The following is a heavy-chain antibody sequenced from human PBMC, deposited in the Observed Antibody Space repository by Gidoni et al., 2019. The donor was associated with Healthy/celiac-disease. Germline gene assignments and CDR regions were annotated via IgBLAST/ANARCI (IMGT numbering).Heavy chain of an antibody. D-gene: IGHD2-8*02. CDR2: ISGSGGST. Sequence: EVQLLESGGGLVQPGGSLRLSCADSGFTFSSYAMSWVRQAPGKGLEWVSAISGSGGSTYYADSVKGRFTISRDNSKNTLYLQMNSLRAEDTAVYYCAKDFGAPYCTGGVCYFDYWGQGTLVTVSS. J-gene: IGHJ4*02. CDR3: AKDFGAPYCTGGVCYFDY. CDR1: GFTFSSYA. V-gene: IGHV3-23*01.